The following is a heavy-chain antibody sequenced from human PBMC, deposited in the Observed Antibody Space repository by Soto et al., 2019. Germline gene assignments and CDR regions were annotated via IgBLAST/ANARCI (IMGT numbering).Heavy chain of an antibody. V-gene: IGHV3-23*01. D-gene: IGHD2-15*01. CDR3: AKKITDIVVVVAANYYYGMDV. Sequence: GGSLRLSCAASGFTFSSYAMSWVRQAPGKGLEWVSAISGSGGSTYYADSVKGRFTISRDNSKNTLYLQMNSLRAEDTAVYYCAKKITDIVVVVAANYYYGMDVWGQGTTVTVSS. J-gene: IGHJ6*02. CDR1: GFTFSSYA. CDR2: ISGSGGST.